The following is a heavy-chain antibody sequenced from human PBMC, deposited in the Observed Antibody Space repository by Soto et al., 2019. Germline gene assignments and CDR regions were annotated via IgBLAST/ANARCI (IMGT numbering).Heavy chain of an antibody. J-gene: IGHJ5*02. Sequence: PGGSLRLSCSASGFTFNNYAMNWVRQAPGKGLEWVSCMSGSGDSTSYADSVKGRFTISRDNSKNTLYLQMNNLRAEDTTVYYCAISGWCFILPATNCFDPWCQDALVTVS. CDR3: AISGWCFILPATNCFDP. V-gene: IGHV3-23*01. D-gene: IGHD2-8*02. CDR1: GFTFNNYA. CDR2: MSGSGDST.